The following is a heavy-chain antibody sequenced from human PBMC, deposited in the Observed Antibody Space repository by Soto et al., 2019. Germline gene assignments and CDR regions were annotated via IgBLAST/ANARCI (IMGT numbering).Heavy chain of an antibody. Sequence: SETLSLTCTVSGVSISSYFWSWIRQPPGKGLEWIGFLYYSGSTNYNPSLKRRVTMTRDTSISTAYMELSRLRSDDTAVYYCARGGGYGLNYYYGMDVWGQGTTVTVSS. J-gene: IGHJ6*02. CDR2: LYYSGST. CDR3: ARGGGYGLNYYYGMDV. V-gene: IGHV4-59*01. CDR1: GVSISSYF. D-gene: IGHD5-12*01.